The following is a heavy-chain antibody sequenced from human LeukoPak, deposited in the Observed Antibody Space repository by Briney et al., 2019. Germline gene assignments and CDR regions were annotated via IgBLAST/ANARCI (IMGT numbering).Heavy chain of an antibody. V-gene: IGHV1-2*02. CDR2: IYPNSGGT. J-gene: IGHJ6*03. CDR3: ARWAPSGDRDYYYYYMDV. CDR1: GYTFTGYY. D-gene: IGHD2-15*01. Sequence: ASVKVSCKASGYTFTGYYMHWVRQAPGQGLEWMGWIYPNSGGTNYAQKFQGRLTMTRDTSISTTYMELSRLRSDDTAVYYCARWAPSGDRDYYYYYMDVRGKGTTVTVSS.